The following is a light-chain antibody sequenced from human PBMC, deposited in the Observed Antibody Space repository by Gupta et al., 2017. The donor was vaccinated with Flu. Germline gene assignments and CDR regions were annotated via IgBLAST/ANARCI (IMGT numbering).Light chain of an antibody. Sequence: TSRDIGFYNYVSWYQQHPGKAPKLMIYDVSSRPSGVSNRFSGSKSGNTASLTISGLQLEDEADYYCSSYTGSSNVLFGGGTKLAVL. CDR1: SRDIGFYNY. V-gene: IGLV2-14*03. CDR2: DVS. CDR3: SSYTGSSNVL. J-gene: IGLJ3*02.